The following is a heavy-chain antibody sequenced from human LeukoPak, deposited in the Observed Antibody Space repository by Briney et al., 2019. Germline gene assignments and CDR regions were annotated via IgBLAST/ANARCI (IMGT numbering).Heavy chain of an antibody. CDR1: GGSISSSNW. CDR3: ARDGKRALMISPRGARPYYFDY. D-gene: IGHD3-10*01. J-gene: IGHJ4*02. V-gene: IGHV4-4*02. Sequence: SGTLSLTCAVSGGSISSSNWWSWIRQPPGKGLEWIGEIYHSGSTNYNPSLKSRVTISVDKSKTQFSLNLSSVTAADTAVYYCARDGKRALMISPRGARPYYFDYWGQGTLVSVSS. CDR2: IYHSGST.